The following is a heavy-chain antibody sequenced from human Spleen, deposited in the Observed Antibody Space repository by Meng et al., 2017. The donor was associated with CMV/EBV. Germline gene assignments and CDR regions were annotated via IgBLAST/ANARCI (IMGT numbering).Heavy chain of an antibody. D-gene: IGHD1-1*01. CDR2: INSDGSST. J-gene: IGHJ4*02. CDR3: AKHNYDNSYDY. Sequence: GGSLRLSCAVSGFTFSHYGMHWARQAPGKGLVWVSRINSDGSSTSYADSVKGRFTISRDNSKNTVYLQMNSLRGEDTAVYYCAKHNYDNSYDYWGQGALVTVSS. CDR1: GFTFSHYG. V-gene: IGHV3-74*01.